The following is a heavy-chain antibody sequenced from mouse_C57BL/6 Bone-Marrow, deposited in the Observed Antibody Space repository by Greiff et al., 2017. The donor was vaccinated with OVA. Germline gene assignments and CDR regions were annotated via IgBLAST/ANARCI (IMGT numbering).Heavy chain of an antibody. CDR2: IDPETGGT. CDR3: TRKWLRDY. J-gene: IGHJ2*01. V-gene: IGHV1-15*01. D-gene: IGHD2-2*01. CDR1: GYTFTDYE. Sequence: VHLVESGAELVRPGASVTLSCKASGYTFTDYEMHWVKQTPVHGLEWIGAIDPETGGTAYNQKFKGKAILTADKSSSTAYMELRSLTSEDSAVYYCTRKWLRDYWGQGTTLTVSS.